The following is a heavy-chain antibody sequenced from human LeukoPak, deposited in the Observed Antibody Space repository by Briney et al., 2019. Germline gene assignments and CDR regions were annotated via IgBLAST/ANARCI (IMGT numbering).Heavy chain of an antibody. J-gene: IGHJ4*02. D-gene: IGHD3-3*01. V-gene: IGHV3-23*01. CDR2: ISGSGGST. CDR1: GFTFSSYA. Sequence: PGGTLRLSCAASGFTFSSYAMSWVRQAPGKGPEWVSAISGSGGSTYYADSVKGRFTISRDNSKNTLYLQMNSLRAEDTAVYYCAKPITIFGVVNTDYWGQGTLVTVSS. CDR3: AKPITIFGVVNTDY.